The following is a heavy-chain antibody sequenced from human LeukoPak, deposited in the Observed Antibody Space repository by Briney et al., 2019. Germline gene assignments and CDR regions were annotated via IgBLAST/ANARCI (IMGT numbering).Heavy chain of an antibody. CDR3: ATPGPTYYYDSSGYGAFDI. CDR2: INSDGSST. D-gene: IGHD3-22*01. CDR1: GFTFSSYW. Sequence: GSLRLSCAASGFTFSSYWMHWVRQAPGKGLVWVSRINSDGSSTSYADSVKGRFTISRDNAKNTLYLQMNSLRAEDTAVYYCATPGPTYYYDSSGYGAFDIWSQGTMVTVSS. V-gene: IGHV3-74*01. J-gene: IGHJ3*02.